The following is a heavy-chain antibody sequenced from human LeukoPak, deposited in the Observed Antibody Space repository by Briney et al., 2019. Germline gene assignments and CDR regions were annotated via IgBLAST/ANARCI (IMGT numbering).Heavy chain of an antibody. CDR3: ARDSLGGDFDY. D-gene: IGHD3-10*01. Sequence: PGGSLRLSCAASGFTFSSYGMHWVRQAPGKGLEWVAVIWYDGSNKYYADSVKGRFTISRDNSKNTLYLQMNSLRAEDTAVYYCARDSLGGDFDYWGQGTLVTVSS. J-gene: IGHJ4*02. CDR2: IWYDGSNK. V-gene: IGHV3-33*01. CDR1: GFTFSSYG.